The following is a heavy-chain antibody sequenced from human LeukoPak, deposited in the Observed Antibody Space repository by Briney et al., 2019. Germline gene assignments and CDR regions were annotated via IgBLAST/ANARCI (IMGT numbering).Heavy chain of an antibody. J-gene: IGHJ3*02. Sequence: ASVKVSCKASGYTFTSYYMHWVRQAPGQGLEWMGWINPNSGDTNYAQKFQGWVTMTRDTSISTAYMELSRLRSDDTAIYYCAGHWGSNDAFDIWGQGTMVTVSS. V-gene: IGHV1-2*04. CDR3: AGHWGSNDAFDI. CDR1: GYTFTSYY. D-gene: IGHD7-27*01. CDR2: INPNSGDT.